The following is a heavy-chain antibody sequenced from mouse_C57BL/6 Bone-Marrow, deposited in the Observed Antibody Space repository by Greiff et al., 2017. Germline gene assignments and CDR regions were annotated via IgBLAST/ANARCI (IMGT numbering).Heavy chain of an antibody. Sequence: QVQLQQSGAELVKPGASVKISCKASGYAFSSYWMNWVKQRPGKGLEWIGRIYPGDGDTNYNGKFKGKATLTADKSSSTAYMQLSSLTSEDSSVYFCARLNHYGSSPYWYFDVWGTGTTVTVSS. J-gene: IGHJ1*03. CDR2: IYPGDGDT. CDR1: GYAFSSYW. V-gene: IGHV1-80*01. D-gene: IGHD1-1*01. CDR3: ARLNHYGSSPYWYFDV.